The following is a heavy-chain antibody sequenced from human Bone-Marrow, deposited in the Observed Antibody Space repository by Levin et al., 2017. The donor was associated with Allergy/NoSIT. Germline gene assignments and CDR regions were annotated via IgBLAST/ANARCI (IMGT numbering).Heavy chain of an antibody. CDR1: GASIGDYY. V-gene: IGHV4-59*01. CDR2: LFYSDST. D-gene: IGHD7-27*01. Sequence: SETLSLTCTVSGASIGDYYWSWVRQPPGKGLEWIGYLFYSDSTTYNPSLKSRATISADTSKNQFFLELTSVTAADTAVYYCARDWDYGMDVWGQGPTVTVSS. J-gene: IGHJ6*02. CDR3: ARDWDYGMDV.